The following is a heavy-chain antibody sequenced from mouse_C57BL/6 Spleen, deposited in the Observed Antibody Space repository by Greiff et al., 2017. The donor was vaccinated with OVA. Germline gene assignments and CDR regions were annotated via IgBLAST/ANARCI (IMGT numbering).Heavy chain of an antibody. Sequence: VQLQQPGAELAKPGASVKLSCKASGYTFTSYWMHWVKQRPGQGLEWIGKINPSNGGTNYNEKFKSKATVTEDKSSSTAYMQLSSLTSEDSAVYYCAKYSAWFAYWGQGTLVTVSA. V-gene: IGHV1-53*01. CDR1: GYTFTSYW. D-gene: IGHD3-1*01. J-gene: IGHJ3*01. CDR2: INPSNGGT. CDR3: AKYSAWFAY.